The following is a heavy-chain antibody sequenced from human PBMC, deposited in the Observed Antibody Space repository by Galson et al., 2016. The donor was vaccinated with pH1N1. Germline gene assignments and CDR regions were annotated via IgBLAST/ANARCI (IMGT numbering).Heavy chain of an antibody. Sequence: SVKVSCKASGYSVTRYYMHWVRQAPGQGLEWMGIIDPSAGTTTYSEKFQGRISLTRDTSTNSVYMELTTLRPDDSATYFCARRYFLDYWGQGTLVTVSS. J-gene: IGHJ4*02. CDR1: GYSVTRYY. CDR3: ARRYFLDY. CDR2: IDPSAGTT. V-gene: IGHV1-46*01.